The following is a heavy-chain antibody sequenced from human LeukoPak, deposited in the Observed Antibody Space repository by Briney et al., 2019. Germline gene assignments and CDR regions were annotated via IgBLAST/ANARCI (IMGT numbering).Heavy chain of an antibody. J-gene: IGHJ6*02. CDR3: ARRLYGMDV. V-gene: IGHV4-30-2*01. CDR1: GGSISSGGYY. CDR2: INHSGST. Sequence: SQTLSLTCTVSGGSISSGGYYWSWIRQPPGKGLEWIGEINHSGSTNYNPSLKSRVTISVDTSKNQFSLKLSSVTAADTAVYYCARRLYGMDVWGQGTTVTVSS.